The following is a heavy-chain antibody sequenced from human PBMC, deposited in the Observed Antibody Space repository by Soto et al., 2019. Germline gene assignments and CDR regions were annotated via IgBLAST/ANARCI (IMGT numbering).Heavy chain of an antibody. CDR1: GGTFSSYA. J-gene: IGHJ4*02. CDR3: ARDPLRDYDILTGYYLVGG. Sequence: GASVKVSCKASGGTFSSYAISWVRQAPGQGLEWMGGIIPIFGTANYARKFQGRVTITADESTSTAYMELSSLRSEDTAVYYCARDPLRDYDILTGYYLVGGWGQGTLDTVSS. V-gene: IGHV1-69*13. CDR2: IIPIFGTA. D-gene: IGHD3-9*01.